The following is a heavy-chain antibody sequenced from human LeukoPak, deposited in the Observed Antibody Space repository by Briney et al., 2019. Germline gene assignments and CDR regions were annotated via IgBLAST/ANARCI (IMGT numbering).Heavy chain of an antibody. V-gene: IGHV4-39*07. CDR2: IYYSGST. Sequence: SETLSLTCTVSGGSISSSSYYWGWIRQPPGKGLEWIGSIYYSGSTYYNPSLKSRVTISVDTSKNQFSLKLSSVTAADTAVYYCARKPGPRADYWGQGTLVTVSS. CDR1: GGSISSSSYY. D-gene: IGHD1-14*01. J-gene: IGHJ4*02. CDR3: ARKPGPRADY.